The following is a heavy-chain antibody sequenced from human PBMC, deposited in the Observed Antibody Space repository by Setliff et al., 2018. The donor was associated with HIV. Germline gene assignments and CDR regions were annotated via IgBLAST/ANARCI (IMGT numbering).Heavy chain of an antibody. CDR3: ARQGAGYYYDSSDYYTGNGFDM. Sequence: SETLSLTCSVSGGSVSSVNYYWSWIRQPPGKGLEWIWYIHYTGSTTYNPSLKSRVTISVDTAQNQFSLKLSSVTAAETAIYYCARQGAGYYYDSSDYYTGNGFDMWGQGTMVTVS. D-gene: IGHD3-22*01. J-gene: IGHJ3*02. CDR1: GGSVSSVNYY. CDR2: IHYTGST. V-gene: IGHV4-61*01.